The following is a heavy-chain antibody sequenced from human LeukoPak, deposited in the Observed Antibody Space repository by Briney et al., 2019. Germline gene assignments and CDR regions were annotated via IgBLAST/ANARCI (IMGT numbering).Heavy chain of an antibody. CDR2: IYYSGST. V-gene: IGHV4-59*01. CDR3: AREGSSGWVAKGYFDL. CDR1: GGSISSYY. J-gene: IGHJ2*01. Sequence: NPSETLSLTCTVSGGSISSYYWSWIRQPPGKGLEWIGYIYYSGSTNYNPSLKSRVTISVDTSKNQFSLKLSSVTAADTAVYYCAREGSSGWVAKGYFDLWGRGTLVTVSS. D-gene: IGHD6-19*01.